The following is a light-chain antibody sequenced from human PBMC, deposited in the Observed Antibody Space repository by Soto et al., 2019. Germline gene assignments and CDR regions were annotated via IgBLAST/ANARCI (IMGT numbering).Light chain of an antibody. CDR2: GAS. V-gene: IGKV3-20*01. CDR1: QSVTTQ. CDR3: QQYGGSTRT. J-gene: IGKJ1*01. Sequence: IVLTQSPGTLSLSPEETATLSCRSSQSVTTQLAWYQQKRGRAPRLIIHGASRRATGIPDRISGSGSGTDFTLTISRVEPEDVAVYYCQQYGGSTRTFGQGTKVDIK.